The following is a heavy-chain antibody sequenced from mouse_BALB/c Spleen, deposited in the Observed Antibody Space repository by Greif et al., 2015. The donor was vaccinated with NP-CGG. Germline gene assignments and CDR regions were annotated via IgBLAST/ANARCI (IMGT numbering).Heavy chain of an antibody. V-gene: IGHV5-6-4*01. D-gene: IGHD2-1*01. CDR3: TREGNYYFDF. CDR2: INSGGSYT. CDR1: GFTFSSYT. J-gene: IGHJ2*01. Sequence: EVQVVESGGGLVKPGGSLKLSCAASGFTFSSYTMSWVRQTPEKRLEWVATINSGGSYTFYPDSVKGRFTISRDIAKNTLYLQMSSLMSEDTAMYYCTREGNYYFDFWGQGTTLTVSS.